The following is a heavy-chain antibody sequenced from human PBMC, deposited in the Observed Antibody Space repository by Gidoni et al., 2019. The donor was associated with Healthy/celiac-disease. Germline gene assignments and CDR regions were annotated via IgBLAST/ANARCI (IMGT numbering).Heavy chain of an antibody. CDR1: GLPFSSSW. J-gene: IGHJ6*03. D-gene: IGHD5-18*01. CDR3: ARLYSYGQYYYYYYYMDV. Sequence: EVQLVESGVGLVQPGGSLSLSCAASGLPFSSSWMSWVRQAPGKGLEWVAKIKQDGSEKYYVDSVKGRFTISRDNAKNSLYLQMNSLRAEDTAVYYCARLYSYGQYYYYYYYMDVWGKGTTVTVSS. V-gene: IGHV3-7*03. CDR2: IKQDGSEK.